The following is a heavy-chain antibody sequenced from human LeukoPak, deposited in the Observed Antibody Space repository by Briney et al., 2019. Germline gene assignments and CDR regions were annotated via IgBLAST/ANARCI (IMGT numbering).Heavy chain of an antibody. CDR1: GFTFSSYS. CDR2: ISSSSSCI. Sequence: GGSLRLSCAASGFTFSSYSMNWVRQAPGKGLEWVSSISSSSSCIYYADSVKGRFTISRDNAKNSLYLQMNSLRAEDTAVYYCAREIVVVPAAMFDYWGQGTLVTVSS. D-gene: IGHD2-2*01. V-gene: IGHV3-21*01. CDR3: AREIVVVPAAMFDY. J-gene: IGHJ4*02.